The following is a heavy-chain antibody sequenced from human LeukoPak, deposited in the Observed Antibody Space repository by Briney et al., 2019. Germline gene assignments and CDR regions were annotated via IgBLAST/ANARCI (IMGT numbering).Heavy chain of an antibody. CDR2: IHTGDFDT. CDR1: GYSFINYW. CDR3: ARRPDYCSSTSCYTPFDY. D-gene: IGHD2-2*02. J-gene: IGHJ4*02. V-gene: IGHV5-51*01. Sequence: GESLKISCKGSGYSFINYWIAWVRQKPGKGLEWMGIIHTGDFDTRYSPSFQGQVTISADKSISTAYLQWSSLKASDTAMYYCARRPDYCSSTSCYTPFDYWGQGTLVTVSS.